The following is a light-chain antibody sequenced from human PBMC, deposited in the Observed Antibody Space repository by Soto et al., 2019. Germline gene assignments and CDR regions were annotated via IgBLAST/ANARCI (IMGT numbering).Light chain of an antibody. CDR2: KAS. CDR1: RSISVW. J-gene: IGKJ1*01. CDR3: QQHQTYST. Sequence: DIQMTPSPSTLSASVGDRATITCRASRSISVWLAWYQQKPGTAPKLLIYKASSLESGVPSRFSGSGSGTEFTLTISSLQPDDFATYYCQQHQTYSTFGQGTKVDIK. V-gene: IGKV1-5*03.